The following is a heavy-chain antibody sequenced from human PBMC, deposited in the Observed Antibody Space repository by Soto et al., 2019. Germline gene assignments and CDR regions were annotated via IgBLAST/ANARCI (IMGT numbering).Heavy chain of an antibody. D-gene: IGHD2-15*01. CDR1: GYTFTSYR. V-gene: IGHV1-18*01. CDR3: ARLFGSGPVKYYYGMDV. CDR2: ISAYNGNT. Sequence: ASVNVSCKASGYTFTSYRISWVRQAPGQGLEWMGWISAYNGNTNYAQKLQGRVTMTTDTSTSTAYMELRSLRSDDTAVYYCARLFGSGPVKYYYGMDVWGQGTTVTVSS. J-gene: IGHJ6*02.